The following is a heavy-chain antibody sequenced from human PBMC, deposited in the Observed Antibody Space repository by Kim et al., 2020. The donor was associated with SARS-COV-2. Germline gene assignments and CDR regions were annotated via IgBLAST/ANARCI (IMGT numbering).Heavy chain of an antibody. CDR1: GFTFSSYA. J-gene: IGHJ3*02. V-gene: IGHV3-30-3*01. D-gene: IGHD1-20*01. CDR3: ARDRVTGTNDAFDI. Sequence: GGSLRLSCAASGFTFSSYAMHWVRQAPGKGLEWVAVISYDGSNKYYADSVKGRFTISRDNSKNTLYLQMNSLRAEDTAVYYCARDRVTGTNDAFDIWGQG. CDR2: ISYDGSNK.